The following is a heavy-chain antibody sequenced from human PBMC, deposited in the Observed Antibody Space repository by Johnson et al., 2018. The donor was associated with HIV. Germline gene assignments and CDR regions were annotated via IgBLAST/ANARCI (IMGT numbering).Heavy chain of an antibody. V-gene: IGHV3-15*01. Sequence: GLEWVGLIKSKTDGGTTDYAAPVKGRFTISRDDSKNTLYLQMNSLKTEDTAVYYCTTDRRALGYYYDSSGYYSRAFDFWGKGTMVTVSS. D-gene: IGHD3-22*01. J-gene: IGHJ3*01. CDR3: TTDRRALGYYYDSSGYYSRAFDF. CDR2: IKSKTDGGTT.